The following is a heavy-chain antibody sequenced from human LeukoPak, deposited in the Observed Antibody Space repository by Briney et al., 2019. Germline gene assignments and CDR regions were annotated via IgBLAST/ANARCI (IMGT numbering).Heavy chain of an antibody. CDR1: GGSFSGYY. CDR2: INHSGST. CDR3: ARVSESYDSRSSQTYYFDY. Sequence: PSETLSLTCAVYGGSFSGYYWSWIRQPPGKGLEWIGEINHSGSTNYNPSLKSRVTISVDTSKNQFSLKLSSVTAADTAVYYCARVSESYDSRSSQTYYFDYWGQGTLVTVSS. D-gene: IGHD3-22*01. J-gene: IGHJ4*02. V-gene: IGHV4-34*01.